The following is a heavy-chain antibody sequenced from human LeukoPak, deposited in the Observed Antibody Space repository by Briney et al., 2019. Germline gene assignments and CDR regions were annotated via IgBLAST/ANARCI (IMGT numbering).Heavy chain of an antibody. D-gene: IGHD3-3*01. V-gene: IGHV4-59*01. CDR3: ARSRFWSGYYTAWFDP. Sequence: SETLSLTYTVSRGSISSYYWSWIRQPPGQGLEWIGYIYYSGSTDYNPSLKSRVTISVDTSKNQFSLKLSSVTAADTAVYYCARSRFWSGYYTAWFDPWGQGTLVTVSS. J-gene: IGHJ5*02. CDR1: RGSISSYY. CDR2: IYYSGST.